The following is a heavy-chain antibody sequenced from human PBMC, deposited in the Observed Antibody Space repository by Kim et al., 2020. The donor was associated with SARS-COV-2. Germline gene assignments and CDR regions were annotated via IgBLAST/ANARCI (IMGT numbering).Heavy chain of an antibody. J-gene: IGHJ5*02. CDR3: ARFGMSLTENWFDP. CDR1: GGSFSGYY. CDR2: INHSGST. V-gene: IGHV4-34*01. Sequence: SETLSLTCAVYGGSFSGYYWSWIRQPPGKGLEWIGEINHSGSTNYNPSLKSRVTISVDTSKNQFSLKLSSVTAADTAVYYCARFGMSLTENWFDPWGQGTLVTVSS. D-gene: IGHD3-10*01.